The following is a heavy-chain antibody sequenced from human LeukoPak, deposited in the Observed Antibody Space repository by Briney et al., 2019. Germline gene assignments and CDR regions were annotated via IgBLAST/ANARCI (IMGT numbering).Heavy chain of an antibody. CDR1: GVSISSYY. J-gene: IGHJ3*02. Sequence: SETLSLTCTVSGVSISSYYWSWIRQPPGKGLEWIGYIYYSGSTNYNPSLKSRVTISVDTSKNQFSLKLSSVTAADTAVYYCARADTAMVRDAFDIWGQGTMVTVSS. D-gene: IGHD5-18*01. CDR3: ARADTAMVRDAFDI. V-gene: IGHV4-59*01. CDR2: IYYSGST.